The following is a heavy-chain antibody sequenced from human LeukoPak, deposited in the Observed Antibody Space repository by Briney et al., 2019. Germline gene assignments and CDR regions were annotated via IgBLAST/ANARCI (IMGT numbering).Heavy chain of an antibody. CDR2: ISSSGSTR. Sequence: GGSLRLSWAASGXTFRIYDVNWVRQAPGKGLEWVSYISSSGSTRSYAGSVQGRFTISRDKAKNSLSLQMNSLRAEDTAVYYCARVAWRAFDIWGQGTMVTVSS. CDR3: ARVAWRAFDI. CDR1: GXTFRIYD. D-gene: IGHD5-12*01. J-gene: IGHJ3*02. V-gene: IGHV3-48*03.